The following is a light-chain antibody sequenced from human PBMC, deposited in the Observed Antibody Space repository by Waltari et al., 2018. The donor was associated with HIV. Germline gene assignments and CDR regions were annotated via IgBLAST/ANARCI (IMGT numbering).Light chain of an antibody. V-gene: IGKV3-11*01. CDR1: QSVSSY. Sequence: EIVFTQSPATLSLSPGERATLSCRVSQSVSSYLAWYQQKPVQAPRLLIYDASNRATGIPARFSGSGSGTDFTLTISSLEPEDFAVYYCQQRSNWPPTFGQGTKLEIK. CDR2: DAS. J-gene: IGKJ2*01. CDR3: QQRSNWPPT.